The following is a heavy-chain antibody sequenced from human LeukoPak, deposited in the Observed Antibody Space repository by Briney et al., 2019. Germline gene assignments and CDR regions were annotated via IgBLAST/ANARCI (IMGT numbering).Heavy chain of an antibody. CDR1: GGSFSGYY. D-gene: IGHD6-13*01. CDR3: ARARYSSSWYSDY. V-gene: IGHV4-34*01. Sequence: SETLSLTCAVYGGSFSGYYRSWIRQPPGKGLEWIGEINHSGSTNYNPSLKSRVTISVDTSKNQFSLKLSSVTAADTAVYYCARARYSSSWYSDYWGQGTLVTVSS. J-gene: IGHJ4*02. CDR2: INHSGST.